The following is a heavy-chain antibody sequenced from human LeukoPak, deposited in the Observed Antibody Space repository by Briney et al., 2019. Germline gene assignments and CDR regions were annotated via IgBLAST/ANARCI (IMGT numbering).Heavy chain of an antibody. D-gene: IGHD5-18*01. CDR1: GFTFSSYW. V-gene: IGHV3-15*01. CDR3: TTEYSYGPYFDY. CDR2: IKSKTDGGTT. Sequence: GGSLRLSCAASGFTFSSYWMSWVRQAPGKGLEWVGRIKSKTDGGTTDYAAPVKGRFTISRDDSKNTLYLQMNSLKTEDTAVYYCTTEYSYGPYFDYWGQGTLVTVSS. J-gene: IGHJ4*02.